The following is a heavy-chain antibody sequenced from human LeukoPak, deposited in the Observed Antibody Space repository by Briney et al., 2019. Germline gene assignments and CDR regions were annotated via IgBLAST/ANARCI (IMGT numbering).Heavy chain of an antibody. J-gene: IGHJ6*03. V-gene: IGHV1-18*01. CDR1: GYTFPSYG. CDR2: ISAYNGNT. Sequence: ASVKVSCKASGYTFPSYGISWVRQAPGQGLEWVGWISAYNGNTNYAQKLQGRVTMTTDTSTSTAYMELRSLRSDDTAVYYCARDQDSYAPDYYYYMDVWGKGTTVTVSS. D-gene: IGHD5-18*01. CDR3: ARDQDSYAPDYYYYMDV.